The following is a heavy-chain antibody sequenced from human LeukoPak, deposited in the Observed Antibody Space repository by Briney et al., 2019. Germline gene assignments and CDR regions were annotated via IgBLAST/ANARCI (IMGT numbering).Heavy chain of an antibody. V-gene: IGHV1-69*05. CDR2: MIPRFATT. D-gene: IGHD3-3*01. J-gene: IGHJ6*03. Sequence: ASLKVSCKPSVCTFSNSAISWVRQAPGHRLEWLEGMIPRFATTDYGAKLQDRVTITTDESMNTAYMHLRGLRSEHTAGHYFARGKITVYGATGPHYYMHVSGKGGKVTVS. CDR3: ARGKITVYGATGPHYYMHV. CDR1: VCTFSNSA.